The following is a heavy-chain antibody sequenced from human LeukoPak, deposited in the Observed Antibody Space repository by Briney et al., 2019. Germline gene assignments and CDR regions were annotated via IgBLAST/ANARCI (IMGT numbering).Heavy chain of an antibody. J-gene: IGHJ4*02. CDR2: IYYSGST. D-gene: IGHD5-18*01. V-gene: IGHV4-39*01. CDR3: AGGYSYGFDY. Sequence: SETLSLTCTVSGGTISSSSYYWGWIRQPPWKGLEWIGSIYYSGSTYYNPSLKSRVTISVDTSKNQFSLKLSSVTAANTAVYYLAGGYSYGFDYWGQETLVTVSS. CDR1: GGTISSSSYY.